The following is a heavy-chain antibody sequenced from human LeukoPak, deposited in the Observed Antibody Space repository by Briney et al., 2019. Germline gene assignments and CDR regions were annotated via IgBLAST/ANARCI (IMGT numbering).Heavy chain of an antibody. CDR2: IRNKANSYTT. CDR3: ARGSYFDY. CDR1: GFTFSDHH. J-gene: IGHJ4*02. V-gene: IGHV3-72*01. D-gene: IGHD3-10*01. Sequence: PGGSLRLSCAASGFTFSDHHIDWVRQAPGKGLEWVGRIRNKANSYTTEYAASVKGRFTISRDDSKNSLYLQMNSLKTEDTAVYYCARGSYFDYWGLGTLVTVSS.